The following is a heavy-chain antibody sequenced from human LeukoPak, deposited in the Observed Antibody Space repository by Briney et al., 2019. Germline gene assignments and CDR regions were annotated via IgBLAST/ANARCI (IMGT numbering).Heavy chain of an antibody. CDR1: GFTFSNYS. J-gene: IGHJ4*02. CDR2: ISSTTRTI. D-gene: IGHD1-26*01. CDR3: ARGYSGSHFDY. V-gene: IGHV3-48*01. Sequence: PGGSLRLSCAAFGFTFSNYSFNWVRQAPGKGLEWVSYISSTTRTIDYTDSVKGRFTISRDNSKNTLYLQMNSLRAEDTAVYYCARGYSGSHFDYWGQGTLVTVSS.